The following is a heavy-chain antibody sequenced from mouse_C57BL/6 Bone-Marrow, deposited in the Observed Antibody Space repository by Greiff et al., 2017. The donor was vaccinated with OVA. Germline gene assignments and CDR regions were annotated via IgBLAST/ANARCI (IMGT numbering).Heavy chain of an antibody. Sequence: QVQLQQPGAELVMPGASVKLSCKASGYTFTSYWMHWVKQRPGQGLEWIGEIDPSDSYTNYNQKFKGKSTLTVDKSSSTAYMQLSSLTSEDSAVYYGARGGIYGNFYYFDYWGQGTTLTVSS. CDR1: GYTFTSYW. CDR3: ARGGIYGNFYYFDY. J-gene: IGHJ2*01. D-gene: IGHD2-1*01. V-gene: IGHV1-69*01. CDR2: IDPSDSYT.